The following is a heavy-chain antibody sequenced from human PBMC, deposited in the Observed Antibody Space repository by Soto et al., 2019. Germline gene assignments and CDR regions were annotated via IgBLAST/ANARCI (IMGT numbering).Heavy chain of an antibody. D-gene: IGHD6-19*01. Sequence: GESLKISCKGSGYSFTSYWISWVRQMTGKGLEWMGRIDPSDSYTNYSPSFQGHVTISADKSISTAYLQWSSLKASDTAMYYCARRVSVAGTPPYYYGMDVWGQGTTVTVSS. CDR2: IDPSDSYT. CDR3: ARRVSVAGTPPYYYGMDV. CDR1: GYSFTSYW. V-gene: IGHV5-10-1*01. J-gene: IGHJ6*02.